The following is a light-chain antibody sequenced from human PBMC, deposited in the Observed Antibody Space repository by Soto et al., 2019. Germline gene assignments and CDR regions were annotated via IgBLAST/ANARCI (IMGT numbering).Light chain of an antibody. J-gene: IGLJ3*02. CDR2: KDS. Sequence: SYELTQPPSVSVSPGQTARITCSGDALPKQYAYWYQQKPGQAPVLVIYKDSERPSGIPERFSGSSSGTTVTLTISGVQAEEEADYYCQSADSSGTYPNWVFGGGTKLTVL. CDR1: ALPKQY. CDR3: QSADSSGTYPNWV. V-gene: IGLV3-25*02.